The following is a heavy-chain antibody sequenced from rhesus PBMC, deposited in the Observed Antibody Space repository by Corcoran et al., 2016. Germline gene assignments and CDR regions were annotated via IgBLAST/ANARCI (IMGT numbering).Heavy chain of an antibody. J-gene: IGHJ4*01. CDR3: ASSVAAAVPFDD. V-gene: IGHV1-198*02. Sequence: QVQLVQSGAEVKKPGASVKVPCKASGFTFGSYAINGVRQTPGQGIGWMVDISPLAGINNYEEEVKGSVTITAYTSTSTAYMELSTLRTEDTAVYYCASSVAAAVPFDDWGQGFLVTVSS. CDR2: ISPLAGIN. D-gene: IGHD6S26*01. CDR1: GFTFGSYA.